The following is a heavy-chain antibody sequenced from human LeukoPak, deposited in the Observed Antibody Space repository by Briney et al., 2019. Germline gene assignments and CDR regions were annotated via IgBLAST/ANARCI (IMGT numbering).Heavy chain of an antibody. J-gene: IGHJ3*02. CDR2: ISAYNGNT. CDR3: ARDKGSYYRMDDAFDI. V-gene: IGHV1-18*01. Sequence: ASVKVSCKASGYTFTSYGISWVRQAPGQGLEWMGWISAYNGNTNYAQKLQGRVTMTTDTSTSTAYMELRSLRSDDTAVYYCARDKGSYYRMDDAFDIWGQGAMVTVSS. D-gene: IGHD1-26*01. CDR1: GYTFTSYG.